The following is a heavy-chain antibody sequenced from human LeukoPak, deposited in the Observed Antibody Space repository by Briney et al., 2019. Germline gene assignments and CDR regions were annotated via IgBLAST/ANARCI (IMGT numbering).Heavy chain of an antibody. D-gene: IGHD3-16*01. V-gene: IGHV4-34*01. J-gene: IGHJ4*02. CDR1: GGSFSGFY. CDR3: ARAMGTTFNSRFSIGY. Sequence: PSETLSLTCAVYGGSFSGFYWSWIRQPPGKGLEWIGEINHSGSTNYNPSLKSRVTISVDTSKNQFSLKLSSVTAADTAVYYCARAMGTTFNSRFSIGYWGQGTLVTVSS. CDR2: INHSGST.